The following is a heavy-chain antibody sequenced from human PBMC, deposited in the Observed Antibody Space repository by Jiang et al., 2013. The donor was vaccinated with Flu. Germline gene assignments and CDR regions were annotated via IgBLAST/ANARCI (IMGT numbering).Heavy chain of an antibody. D-gene: IGHD3-10*01. Sequence: PGGSLRLSCSASGFTFSSYAMHWVRQAPGKGLEYVSAISSNGGSTYYADSVKGRFTISRDNSKNTLYLQMSSLRAEDTAVYYCVKGEKLLWFGESPFDYWGQGTLVTVSS. J-gene: IGHJ4*02. CDR1: GFTFSSYA. CDR2: ISSNGGST. V-gene: IGHV3-64D*09. CDR3: VKGEKLLWFGESPFDY.